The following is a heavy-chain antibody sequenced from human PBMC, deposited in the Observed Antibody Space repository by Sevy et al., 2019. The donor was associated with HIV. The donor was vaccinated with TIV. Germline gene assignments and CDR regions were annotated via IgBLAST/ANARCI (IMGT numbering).Heavy chain of an antibody. CDR1: GFTFSSYA. V-gene: IGHV3-30-3*01. Sequence: GGSLRLSCAASGFTFSSYAMHWVRQAPGKGLEWVAVISYDGSNKYYADSVKGRFTISRDNSKNTLYLQMNSLRAEDTAVYYCARDYGEVVVIIYYFDYWGQGTLVTVSS. J-gene: IGHJ4*02. CDR2: ISYDGSNK. D-gene: IGHD3-22*01. CDR3: ARDYGEVVVIIYYFDY.